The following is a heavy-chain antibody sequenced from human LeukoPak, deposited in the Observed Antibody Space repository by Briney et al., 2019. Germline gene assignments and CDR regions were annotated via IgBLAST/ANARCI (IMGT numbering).Heavy chain of an antibody. CDR2: INPNSGGT. CDR1: GYTFTGYY. V-gene: IGHV1-2*02. D-gene: IGHD4-17*01. CDR3: ARDHDYGDYSLWFDP. Sequence: ASVKVSCKASGYTFTGYYMHWVRQAPGQGLEWRGWINPNSGGTNYAQKFQGRVTMTRDTSISTAYMELSRLRSDDTAVYYCARDHDYGDYSLWFDPWGQGTLVTVSS. J-gene: IGHJ5*02.